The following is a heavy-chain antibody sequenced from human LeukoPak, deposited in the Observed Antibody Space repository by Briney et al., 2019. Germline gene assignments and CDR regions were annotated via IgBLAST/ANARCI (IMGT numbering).Heavy chain of an antibody. Sequence: ASVKVSCKASGYMFSSHDIHWVRQATGQGLEWVGWMNPKSGNTGFAPKFQGRITMSGDTPMNTAYMLMNNLTYEDTATYFCARXXDCSGGRCNVWLDPWGQGTLVIVSS. CDR2: MNPKSGNT. V-gene: IGHV1-8*01. D-gene: IGHD2-15*01. J-gene: IGHJ5*02. CDR3: ARXXDCSGGRCNVWLDP. CDR1: GYMFSSHD.